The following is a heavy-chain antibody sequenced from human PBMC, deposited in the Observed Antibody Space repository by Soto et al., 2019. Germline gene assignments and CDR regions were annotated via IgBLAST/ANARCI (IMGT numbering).Heavy chain of an antibody. CDR1: GFTFSSYA. J-gene: IGHJ5*02. CDR3: TRGSGLGAPRGS. V-gene: IGHV3-21*01. D-gene: IGHD1-26*01. CDR2: ISSSSYYI. Sequence: GGSLRLSCAASSGFTFSSYAMNWVRQAPGKGLGWVSSISSSSYYIYYAESVKGRFTISRDNAKNSLYLQMNSLRADDTAMYYCTRGSGLGAPRGSWGQGTLVTVSS.